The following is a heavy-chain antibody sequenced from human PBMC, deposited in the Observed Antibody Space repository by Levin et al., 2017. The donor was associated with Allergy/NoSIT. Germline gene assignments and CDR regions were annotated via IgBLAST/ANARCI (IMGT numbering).Heavy chain of an antibody. D-gene: IGHD6-19*01. V-gene: IGHV4-59*08. J-gene: IGHJ6*02. CDR1: GASITSYY. CDR2: IFYSGTT. CDR3: ARLTAGAGMDV. Sequence: PSETLSLTCTVSGASITSYYWTWIRQPPGKGLEWIGYIFYSGTTNYNPSLKSRVTISVDTSKNEFSLKVSSVTAAATAVYYCARLTAGAGMDVWGQGTPVTVSS.